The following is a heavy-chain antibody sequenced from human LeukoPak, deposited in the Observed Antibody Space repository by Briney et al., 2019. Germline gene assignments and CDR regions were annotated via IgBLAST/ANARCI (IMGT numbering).Heavy chain of an antibody. CDR2: ISSTGNYI. CDR1: GFTFSSSG. V-gene: IGHV3-21*06. Sequence: KSGGSLRLSCAASGFTFSSSGMNWVRQAPGKGLEWVSSISSTGNYIYYTESMKGRFTISRDNAKNSLFLQMNSLRAEDTAVYYCARDGRYQLLSHPPDYWGQGTLVTVSS. D-gene: IGHD2-2*01. J-gene: IGHJ4*02. CDR3: ARDGRYQLLSHPPDY.